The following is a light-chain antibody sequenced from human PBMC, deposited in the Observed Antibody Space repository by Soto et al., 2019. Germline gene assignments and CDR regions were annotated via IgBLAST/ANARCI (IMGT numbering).Light chain of an antibody. V-gene: IGLV2-14*01. CDR1: SSDVGGYNY. Sequence: QSALTQPASVSGSPGQSITISCTGTSSDVGGYNYVSWYQQHPGKAPKLMIYEVTNRPSGVSNRFSGSKSGNTASLTISELQAEDEADYYCSSFTSKTTRYVFGPGTKVTXL. CDR2: EVT. CDR3: SSFTSKTTRYV. J-gene: IGLJ1*01.